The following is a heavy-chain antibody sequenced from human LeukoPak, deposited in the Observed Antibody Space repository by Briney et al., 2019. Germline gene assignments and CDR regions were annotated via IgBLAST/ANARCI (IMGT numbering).Heavy chain of an antibody. CDR3: ARVTPFDWLPSSLLDV. J-gene: IGHJ6*04. CDR2: IYTSGST. V-gene: IGHV4-4*07. Sequence: PSETLSLTCTVSGGSISSYYWSWIRQPAGKGLEWIGRIYTSGSTNYNPSLKSRVTMSVDTSKNQFSLKLSSVTAADTAVYYCARVTPFDWLPSSLLDVWGKGNTVTVSS. CDR1: GGSISSYY. D-gene: IGHD3-9*01.